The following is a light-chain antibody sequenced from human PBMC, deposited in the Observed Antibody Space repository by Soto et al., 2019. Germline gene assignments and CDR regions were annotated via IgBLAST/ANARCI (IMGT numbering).Light chain of an antibody. Sequence: DIQMTQSPSTLSASVGDRVTITCRASQSISSWLAWYQQKPGKAPKLLIYKASNLQSGDPSRFSGSGSGTEITLRISSLQPDGFVTSYCQQYNCHYETFGQGTKL. CDR2: KAS. V-gene: IGKV1-5*03. CDR1: QSISSW. J-gene: IGKJ2*01. CDR3: QQYNCHYET.